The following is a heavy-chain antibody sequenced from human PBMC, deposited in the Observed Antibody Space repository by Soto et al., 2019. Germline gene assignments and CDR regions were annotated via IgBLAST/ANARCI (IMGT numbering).Heavy chain of an antibody. CDR3: ARGNFDWLLVPYYYYYYMDV. D-gene: IGHD3-9*01. Sequence: GGSLRLSCAASGFTFSSYWMSWVRQAPGKGLEWVANIKQDGSEKYYVDSVKGRFTISRDNAKNSLYLQMNSLRAEDTAVYYCARGNFDWLLVPYYYYYYMDVWGKGTTVTVSS. CDR2: IKQDGSEK. CDR1: GFTFSSYW. V-gene: IGHV3-7*01. J-gene: IGHJ6*03.